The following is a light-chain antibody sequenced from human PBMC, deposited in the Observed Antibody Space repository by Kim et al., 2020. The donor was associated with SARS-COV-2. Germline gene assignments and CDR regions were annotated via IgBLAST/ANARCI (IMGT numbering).Light chain of an antibody. J-gene: IGKJ1*01. Sequence: EIVLTQSPGTLSLSPGESATLSCRASQSVPSNFLAWYQQQPGQAPRLFIYGASSRATGIPDRVSGSGSGTDFTLTISRLEPEDFAVYYCQQYGRSPKTFGQGTKV. CDR1: QSVPSNF. CDR3: QQYGRSPKT. V-gene: IGKV3-20*01. CDR2: GAS.